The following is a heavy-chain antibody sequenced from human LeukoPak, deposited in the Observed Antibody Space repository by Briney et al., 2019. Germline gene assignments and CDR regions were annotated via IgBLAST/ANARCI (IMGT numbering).Heavy chain of an antibody. CDR1: GYTFTSYG. CDR2: ISAYNGNT. D-gene: IGHD2-15*01. V-gene: IGHV1-18*01. CDR3: ARYVPNCSGGSCYVGFDY. Sequence: SVKVSCKASGYTFTSYGISWVRQAPGQGLEWMRWISAYNGNTNYAQKLQGRVTMTTDTSTSTAYMELRSLRSDDTAVYYCARYVPNCSGGSCYVGFDYCGQGTLVTVSS. J-gene: IGHJ4*02.